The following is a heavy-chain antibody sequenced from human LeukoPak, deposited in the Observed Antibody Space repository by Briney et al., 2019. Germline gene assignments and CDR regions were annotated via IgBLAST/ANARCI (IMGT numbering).Heavy chain of an antibody. CDR2: IKSKTDGGTT. J-gene: IGHJ4*02. V-gene: IGHV3-15*01. D-gene: IGHD3-16*01. Sequence: PGGSLRLSCAASGFTFSNAWMSWVRQAPGKGLEWVGRIKSKTDGGTTDYAAPVKGRFTISRDDSKNTLYLQMNSLKTEDTAVYYCTTGFDDYVWGSYWPSRFDYWGQGTLVTVSS. CDR3: TTGFDDYVWGSYWPSRFDY. CDR1: GFTFSNAW.